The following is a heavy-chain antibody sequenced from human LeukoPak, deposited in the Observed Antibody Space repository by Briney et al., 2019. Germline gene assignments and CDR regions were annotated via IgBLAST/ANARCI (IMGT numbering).Heavy chain of an antibody. Sequence: GESLKISCKGSGYSFTSYWIGWGRQMPGKGLEWMGIIYPGDSDTRYSPSFQGQVTISADKSISTAYLQWSSLKASDTAMYYCARVRPSSSWYDADWFDPWGQGTLVTVSS. CDR3: ARVRPSSSWYDADWFDP. D-gene: IGHD6-13*01. V-gene: IGHV5-51*01. CDR1: GYSFTSYW. CDR2: IYPGDSDT. J-gene: IGHJ5*02.